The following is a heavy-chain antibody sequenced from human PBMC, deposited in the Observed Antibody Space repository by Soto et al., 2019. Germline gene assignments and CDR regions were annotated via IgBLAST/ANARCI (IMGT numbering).Heavy chain of an antibody. CDR1: GFTFSNAW. CDR2: IKSKTDGGTT. Sequence: SCAASGFTFSNAWMSWVRQAPGKGLEWVGRIKSKTDGGTTDYAAPVKGRFTISRDDSKNTLYLQMNSLKTEDTAVYYCTTEADGGYCSSTSCYPRQEYYYYGMDVWGQGTTVTVSS. J-gene: IGHJ6*02. CDR3: TTEADGGYCSSTSCYPRQEYYYYGMDV. D-gene: IGHD2-2*01. V-gene: IGHV3-15*01.